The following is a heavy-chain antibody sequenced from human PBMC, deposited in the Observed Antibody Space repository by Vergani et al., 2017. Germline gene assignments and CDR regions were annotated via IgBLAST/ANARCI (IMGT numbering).Heavy chain of an antibody. CDR3: TTGERA. Sequence: EVKLVESGGGLVKPGGSLRLSCAASGFTFSNAWMSWVRQAPGKGLEWVGRIKTKTDGGTSDYIAPVKDRFIISRDDSKNMLYLQMNNLRTDDTAVYYCTTGERAWSQATLVTVSS. CDR2: IKTKTDGGTS. J-gene: IGHJ5*02. V-gene: IGHV3-15*01. CDR1: GFTFSNAW.